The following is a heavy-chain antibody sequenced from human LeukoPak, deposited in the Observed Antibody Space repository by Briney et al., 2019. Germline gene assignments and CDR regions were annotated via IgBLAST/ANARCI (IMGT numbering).Heavy chain of an antibody. D-gene: IGHD3-3*01. V-gene: IGHV3-53*01. CDR2: IYSGGST. CDR1: GFTVSSNY. Sequence: GGSLRLSCAASGFTVSSNYMSWVRQAPGKGLEWVSVIYSGGSTYYADSVKGRFTISRDNSKNTLYLQMNCLRAEDTAVYYCASDLFGVVTSDDAFDIWGQGTMVTVSA. CDR3: ASDLFGVVTSDDAFDI. J-gene: IGHJ3*02.